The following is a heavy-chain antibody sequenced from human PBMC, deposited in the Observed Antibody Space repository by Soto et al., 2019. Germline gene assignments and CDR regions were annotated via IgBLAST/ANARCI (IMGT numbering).Heavy chain of an antibody. CDR2: ISADNGNT. J-gene: IGHJ6*02. D-gene: IGHD5-18*01. Sequence: QAQLVQSGAEVKKPGASVKVSCKASGYTFYSHSISWVRQAPGQGLEWMGRISADNGNTKYAQKFRGRVTMTTDTSTSTVYMETKNPRSDDTAVYYCARCIQQDYYYGMDVWGQGTTVTVSS. V-gene: IGHV1-18*01. CDR3: ARCIQQDYYYGMDV. CDR1: GYTFYSHS.